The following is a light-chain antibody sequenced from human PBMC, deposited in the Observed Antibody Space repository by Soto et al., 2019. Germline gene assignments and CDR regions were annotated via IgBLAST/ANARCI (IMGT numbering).Light chain of an antibody. CDR1: QSVDSSTY. J-gene: IGKJ1*01. CDR3: QQYGRSPRT. CDR2: GAS. Sequence: EIVLTQSPGTLSLSPGERATLSCRASQSVDSSTYLAWYQQKPGQAPRLLIYGASSRATGIPDRFSGSGSGTDFSLTISRLEPEDFAVYYCQQYGRSPRTFGQGTKVEIK. V-gene: IGKV3-20*01.